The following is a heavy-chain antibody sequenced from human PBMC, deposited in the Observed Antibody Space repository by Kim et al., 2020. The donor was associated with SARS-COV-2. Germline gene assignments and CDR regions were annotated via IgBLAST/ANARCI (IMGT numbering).Heavy chain of an antibody. J-gene: IGHJ6*04. CDR3: ARGSAGSAVTASSYTFLDV. D-gene: IGHD2-21*02. CDR2: INHRGST. Sequence: SETLSLTCAVYGGSLSGYSWSWIRQAPGEGLEWIGEINHRGSTTYMPSLESRVTMSLAKSRNQFSLKLTSLTAADTAVYYCARGSAGSAVTASSYTFLDVWGKGTTVTVSS. CDR1: GGSLSGYS. V-gene: IGHV4-34*01.